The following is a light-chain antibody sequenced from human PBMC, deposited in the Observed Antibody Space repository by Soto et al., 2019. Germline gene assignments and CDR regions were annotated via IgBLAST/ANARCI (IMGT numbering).Light chain of an antibody. Sequence: DVQLNQSPSFLSASVGDRLTITCRASQGINSYLAWYQQKQGKAPQLLIYTASTLQSGVPSRFSGSASGTEFTLSISSLQPEDFATSYCQQLNSYPLTFGGGTKVEI. CDR1: QGINSY. CDR3: QQLNSYPLT. V-gene: IGKV1-9*01. J-gene: IGKJ4*01. CDR2: TAS.